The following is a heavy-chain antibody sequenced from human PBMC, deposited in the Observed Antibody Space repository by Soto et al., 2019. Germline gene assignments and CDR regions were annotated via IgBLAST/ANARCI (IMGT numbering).Heavy chain of an antibody. CDR1: GYTFTGYY. J-gene: IGHJ6*02. CDR2: INPNSGGT. V-gene: IGHV1-2*04. CDR3: ARGDYGMDV. Sequence: QVQLVQSGAEVKKPGASVKVSCKASGYTFTGYYMHWVRQAPGQGLEWMGWINPNSGGTTYAQKFQGWVTMTRDTCISTDYMELSRLRSDDTAVYYCARGDYGMDVWGQGTTVTVSS.